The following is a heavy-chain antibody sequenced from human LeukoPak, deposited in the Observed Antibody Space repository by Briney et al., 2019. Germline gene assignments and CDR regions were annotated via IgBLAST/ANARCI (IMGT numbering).Heavy chain of an antibody. V-gene: IGHV3-53*01. Sequence: GGSLSLSCAASGFTVSGNYMSWVRLATGKALEWVSVIYMGGRTNHADSVRGRFTISRDNSKNTLYLQMNSLRAEDTAVYYCARGRYEFSAGMDVWGQGTTVTVSS. CDR1: GFTVSGNY. J-gene: IGHJ6*02. D-gene: IGHD5-12*01. CDR2: IYMGGRT. CDR3: ARGRYEFSAGMDV.